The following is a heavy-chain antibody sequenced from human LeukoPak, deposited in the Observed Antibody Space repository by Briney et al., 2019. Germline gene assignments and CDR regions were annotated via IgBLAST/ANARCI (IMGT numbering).Heavy chain of an antibody. Sequence: GGSLRLSCAASGFTFSSYAMSWVRQAPGKGLEWVSATSGSGGSTYYADSVKGRFTISRDNSKNTLYLQMNSLRAEDTAVYYCAKFYKGGYDWAYYFDYWGQGTLVTVSS. J-gene: IGHJ4*02. CDR2: TSGSGGST. V-gene: IGHV3-23*01. D-gene: IGHD5-12*01. CDR3: AKFYKGGYDWAYYFDY. CDR1: GFTFSSYA.